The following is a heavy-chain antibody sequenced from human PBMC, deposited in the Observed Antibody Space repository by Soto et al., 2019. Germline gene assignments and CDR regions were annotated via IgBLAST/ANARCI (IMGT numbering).Heavy chain of an antibody. CDR3: ATIRVRGGPLRFED. D-gene: IGHD5-12*01. V-gene: IGHV1-69*06. Sequence: QVQLVQSGAEVKKPGSSVKVSCKTSGGLFSVFSFNWVRQAPGQGLEWMGGVLPNTGSTDYAQKFQGRLTITADRSTSTIYMELSRLTSDDTANYYCATIRVRGGPLRFEDGGQGTLISVSS. CDR1: GGLFSVFS. CDR2: VLPNTGST. J-gene: IGHJ4*01.